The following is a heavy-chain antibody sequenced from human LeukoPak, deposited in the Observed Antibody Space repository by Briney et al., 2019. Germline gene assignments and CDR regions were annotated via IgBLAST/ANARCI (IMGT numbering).Heavy chain of an antibody. Sequence: GGSLRLSCAASGFSFSNYAMHWVRQAPGKGLEWVAVISYDGSNKYHADSVKGRFTISRDNSKNTLYLQLNSLRAGDTAVYYCASSSLALRLDVFDIGGKGKM. CDR1: GFSFSNYA. D-gene: IGHD6-6*01. CDR2: ISYDGSNK. V-gene: IGHV3-30*01. CDR3: ASSSLALRLDVFDI. J-gene: IGHJ3*02.